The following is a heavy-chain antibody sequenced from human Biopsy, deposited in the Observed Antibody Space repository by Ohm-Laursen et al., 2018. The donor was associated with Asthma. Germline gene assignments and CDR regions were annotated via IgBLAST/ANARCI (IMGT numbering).Heavy chain of an antibody. Sequence: SLRLSCTASGFTFSDYAIYWVRQAPGKGLEWVSGISWNSGSIGYADSVKGRFTISRDNAKNSLYLQMNSLRVEDTALYYCAKATLGDIGKDYWGQGTLVTVSS. J-gene: IGHJ4*02. CDR1: GFTFSDYA. V-gene: IGHV3-9*01. CDR2: ISWNSGSI. D-gene: IGHD2-21*01. CDR3: AKATLGDIGKDY.